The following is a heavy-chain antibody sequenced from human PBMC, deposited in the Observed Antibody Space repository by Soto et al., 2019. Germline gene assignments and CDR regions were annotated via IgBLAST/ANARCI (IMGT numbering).Heavy chain of an antibody. Sequence: GASLKVSCKASGYTFTSYDINWVRQAPGQGLEWMGWISAYNGNTNYAQKLRGRVTMTTDTSTSTAYMELRSLRSDDTAVYYCARGGVGAPVSYYYGMDVWGQETTVTVSS. CDR1: GYTFTSYD. V-gene: IGHV1-18*01. CDR3: ARGGVGAPVSYYYGMDV. J-gene: IGHJ6*02. CDR2: ISAYNGNT. D-gene: IGHD1-26*01.